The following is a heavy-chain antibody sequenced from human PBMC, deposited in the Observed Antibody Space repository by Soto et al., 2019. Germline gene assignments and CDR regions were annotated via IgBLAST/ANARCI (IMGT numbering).Heavy chain of an antibody. CDR1: GFTFSSYG. CDR2: IWYDGSNK. V-gene: IGHV3-33*01. Sequence: QVQLVESGGGVVQPGRSLRLSCAASGFTFSSYGMHWVRQAPGKGLEWVAVIWYDGSNKYYADSVKGRFTISRDNSKNTLYLQMNSLIAEDTAVYYCAREGVTQYYFDYWGQGTLVTVSS. D-gene: IGHD4-4*01. J-gene: IGHJ4*02. CDR3: AREGVTQYYFDY.